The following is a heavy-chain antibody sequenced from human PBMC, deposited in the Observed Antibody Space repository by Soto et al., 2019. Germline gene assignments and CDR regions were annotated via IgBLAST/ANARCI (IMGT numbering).Heavy chain of an antibody. CDR1: GGSISSYY. CDR2: IYYSGST. D-gene: IGHD5-18*01. V-gene: IGHV4-59*01. CDR3: ARDLWERSYGQYYYYYYGMDV. J-gene: IGHJ6*02. Sequence: SETLSLTCTVSGGSISSYYWSWIRQPPGKGLEWIGYIYYSGSTNYNPSLKSRVTISVDTSKNQFSLKLSSVTAADTAVYYCARDLWERSYGQYYYYYYGMDVWGQGTTVTVSS.